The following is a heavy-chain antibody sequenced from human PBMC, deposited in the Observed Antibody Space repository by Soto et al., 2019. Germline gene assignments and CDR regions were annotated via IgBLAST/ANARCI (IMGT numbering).Heavy chain of an antibody. J-gene: IGHJ5*02. CDR1: GGSISSGDYY. Sequence: QVQLQESGPGLVKPSQTLSLTCTVSGGSISSGDYYWSWIRQHPGKGLEWIGYMYYSGSTYYNPYLKSRVTISEDTYKNQFSLKLSSVTAADTAVYYCARGEASMVRGVSNWFDHWGKGTLVTVSS. V-gene: IGHV4-31*03. CDR2: MYYSGST. CDR3: ARGEASMVRGVSNWFDH. D-gene: IGHD3-10*01.